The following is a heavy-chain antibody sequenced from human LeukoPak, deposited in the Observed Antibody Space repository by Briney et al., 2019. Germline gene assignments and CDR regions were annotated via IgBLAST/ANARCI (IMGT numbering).Heavy chain of an antibody. D-gene: IGHD2-2*01. CDR3: AREGGRYCSSTSCYLYY. J-gene: IGHJ4*02. Sequence: ASVKVSCKASGYTFTGYYMHWVRQAPGQGLEWMGWINPNSGGTNYAQKFQGRVTMTRDTSISTAYMDLSSLRSDDTAVYYCAREGGRYCSSTSCYLYYWGQGTLVTVSS. CDR2: INPNSGGT. V-gene: IGHV1-2*02. CDR1: GYTFTGYY.